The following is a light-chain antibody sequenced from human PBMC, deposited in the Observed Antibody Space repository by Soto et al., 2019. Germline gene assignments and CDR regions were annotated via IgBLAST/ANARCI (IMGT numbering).Light chain of an antibody. CDR3: QHYGSPPIT. CDR2: GAT. CDR1: QSVSSSY. Sequence: EIVLTQSPGTLSLSPGERATLSCRASQSVSSSYLAWYQQTPEHAPSLLNYGATSQTTGIPNSISGSWCGTDSTLTISRLEPEVVAEYYCQHYGSPPITFGPGTKVDIK. J-gene: IGKJ3*01. V-gene: IGKV3-20*01.